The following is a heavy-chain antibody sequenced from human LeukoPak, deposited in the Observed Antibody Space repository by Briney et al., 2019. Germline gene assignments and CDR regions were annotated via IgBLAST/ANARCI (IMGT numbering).Heavy chain of an antibody. CDR2: ISDSGGST. CDR3: AKDRYGDYVIDY. V-gene: IGHV3-23*01. J-gene: IGHJ4*02. D-gene: IGHD4-17*01. Sequence: GGSLRLSCAASGFTFSSYAMSWVRQAPGKGLEWVSAISDSGGSTYYADSVKGRLTISRDNSKNTLYLQMNSLRAEDTAVYYCAKDRYGDYVIDYWGQGTLVTVSS. CDR1: GFTFSSYA.